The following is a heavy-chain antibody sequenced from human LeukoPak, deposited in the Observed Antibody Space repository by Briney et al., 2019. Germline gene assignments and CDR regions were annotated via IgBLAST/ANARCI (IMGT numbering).Heavy chain of an antibody. CDR2: ISSSSGTI. CDR3: ARGGYSYSDAFDI. J-gene: IGHJ3*02. CDR1: GFTFSSYS. Sequence: GGSLRLSCAASGFTFSSYSMNWVRQAPGKGLEWVSYISSSSGTIYYADSVKGRFTISRDNAKNSLYLQMNSLRAEDTAVYYCARGGYSYSDAFDIWGQGTMVTVSS. V-gene: IGHV3-48*01. D-gene: IGHD5-18*01.